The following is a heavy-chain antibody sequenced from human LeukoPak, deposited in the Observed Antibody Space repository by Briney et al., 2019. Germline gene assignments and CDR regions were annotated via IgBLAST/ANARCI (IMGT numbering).Heavy chain of an antibody. CDR1: GGSISSGDYY. J-gene: IGHJ5*02. D-gene: IGHD1-7*01. CDR2: IYYSGST. Sequence: PSETLSLTCTVSGGSISSGDYYWSWIRQPPGKGLEWIGYIYYSGSTNYNPSLKSRVTISVDTSKNQFSLKLSSVTAADTAVYYCARELELVWFDPWGQGTLVTVSS. V-gene: IGHV4-61*08. CDR3: ARELELVWFDP.